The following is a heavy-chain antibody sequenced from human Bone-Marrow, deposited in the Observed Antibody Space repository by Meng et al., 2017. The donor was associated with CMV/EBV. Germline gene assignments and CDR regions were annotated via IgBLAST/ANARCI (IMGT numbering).Heavy chain of an antibody. CDR1: GFTFSSYS. D-gene: IGHD2-2*02. Sequence: GGSLRLSCAASGFTFSSYSMNWVRQAPGKGLEWVSSISSSSSYIYYADSVKGRFTISRDNSKNTLYLQMNSLRAEDTAVYYCAPLGYCSSTSCYREDYWGQGTLVTVSS. V-gene: IGHV3-21*01. CDR2: ISSSSSYI. CDR3: APLGYCSSTSCYREDY. J-gene: IGHJ4*02.